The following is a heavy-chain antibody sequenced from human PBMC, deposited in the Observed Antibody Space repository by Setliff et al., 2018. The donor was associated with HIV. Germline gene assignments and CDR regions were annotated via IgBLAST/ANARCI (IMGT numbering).Heavy chain of an antibody. J-gene: IGHJ1*01. V-gene: IGHV3-15*01. CDR2: IKSKPDGGTT. CDR3: TTGFGKYCG. D-gene: IGHD2-21*01. Sequence: GGSLRLSCAASGFTFSNAWMNWVRQAPGKGLEWVGRIKSKPDGGTTDYAAPVKGRFSISRDDSNHTVYLQMNSLKTEDTAVYYCTTGFGKYCGWGQGTLVTVSS. CDR1: GFTFSNAW.